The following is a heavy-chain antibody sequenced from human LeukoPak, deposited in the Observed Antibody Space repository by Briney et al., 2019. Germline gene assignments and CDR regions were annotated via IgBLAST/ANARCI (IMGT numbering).Heavy chain of an antibody. D-gene: IGHD3-16*01. V-gene: IGHV3-30*18. J-gene: IGHJ6*02. Sequence: GRSLRLSCAASGFTFSSYGMHWVRQAPGKGLEWVAVISYDGSNKYYADSVKGRFTISRDNSKNTLYLQMNSLRAEDTAVYYCAKLVLGAHTWYYGMDVWGQGTTVTVSS. CDR1: GFTFSSYG. CDR3: AKLVLGAHTWYYGMDV. CDR2: ISYDGSNK.